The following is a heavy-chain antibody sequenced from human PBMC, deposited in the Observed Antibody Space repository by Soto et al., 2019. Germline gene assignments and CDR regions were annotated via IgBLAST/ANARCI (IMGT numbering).Heavy chain of an antibody. Sequence: GESLKISCKGSGYSFTNYWIGWVRQMPGKGLEWVAIIYPSDSDTRYGPSFRGQVTISADKSITTAYLQWNSLKASDTAMYYCARTPKRRGGTAGILYWGRGTLVTVSS. J-gene: IGHJ4*02. V-gene: IGHV5-51*01. D-gene: IGHD6-13*01. CDR1: GYSFTNYW. CDR2: IYPSDSDT. CDR3: ARTPKRRGGTAGILY.